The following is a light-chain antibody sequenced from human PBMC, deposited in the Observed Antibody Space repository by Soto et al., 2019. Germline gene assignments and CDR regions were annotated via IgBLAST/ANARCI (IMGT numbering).Light chain of an antibody. CDR2: SSN. V-gene: IGLV1-44*01. CDR3: AAWDDDLHVWL. Sequence: QSVLTQPPSVSATPGQGVILSCSGGDSNIGGTAVNWYQQLPGTAPRLLMYSSNQRPSGVPDRISGSKSGTSASLAISGLQSEDEADYFCAAWDDDLHVWLFGGGTKLTVL. CDR1: DSNIGGTA. J-gene: IGLJ3*02.